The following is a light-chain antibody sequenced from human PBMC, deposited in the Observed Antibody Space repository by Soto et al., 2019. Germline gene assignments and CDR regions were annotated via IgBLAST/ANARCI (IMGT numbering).Light chain of an antibody. CDR1: QSVSSSY. CDR2: GAS. CDR3: QQYAGSPRT. Sequence: EIVLTQSPGTLSLSPGERATLSCRASQSVSSSYLAWYQQKPGQAPRLLIYGASNRATGIPDRFTGSGSGTDFTLTINRVEPEDFAVYFCQQYAGSPRTFGQGTKVDIK. V-gene: IGKV3-20*01. J-gene: IGKJ1*01.